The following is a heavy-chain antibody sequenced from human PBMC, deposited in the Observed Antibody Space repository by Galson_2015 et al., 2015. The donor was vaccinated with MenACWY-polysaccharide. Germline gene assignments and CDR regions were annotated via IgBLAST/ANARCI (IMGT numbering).Heavy chain of an antibody. CDR1: GFSFSTYW. CDR3: TKAGAKYCRGSSCYFNWFDP. Sequence: SLRLCCEASGFSFSTYWTHWVRHAPGQGLVWVSRLNADGSATDYADSVRGRFTISRDNAKNTLYLEMHSLRAEDTAVYYCTKAGAKYCRGSSCYFNWFDPWGQGTLVTVSS. CDR2: LNADGSAT. V-gene: IGHV3-74*01. D-gene: IGHD2-15*01. J-gene: IGHJ5*02.